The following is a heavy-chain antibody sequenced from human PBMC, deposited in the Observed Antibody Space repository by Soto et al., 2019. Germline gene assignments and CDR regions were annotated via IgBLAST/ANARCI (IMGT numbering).Heavy chain of an antibody. CDR2: IKQDCTEK. D-gene: IGHD1-7*01. CDR3: SRGILIGTAVX. CDR1: GFTFSNYW. J-gene: IGHJ4*02. V-gene: IGHV3-7*01. Sequence: VSLGLSFTASGFTFSNYWISWVRQAPGKGLSWVANIKQDCTEKYYVDSVKGRFTISRDKAKNSMYLQMNSLRAEDTAVYYCSRGILIGTAVXWGQGTLVTVSX.